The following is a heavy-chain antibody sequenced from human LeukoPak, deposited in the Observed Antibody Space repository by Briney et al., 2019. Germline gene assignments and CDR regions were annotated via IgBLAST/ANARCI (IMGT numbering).Heavy chain of an antibody. Sequence: TSETLSLTCTVSGGSISSYARRWIRQPPGKGLEWVGYIYYSGSTNYNPSLKSRVTISVDTSKNQFSLKLSSVTAADTAVYYCARGNDILTGYDYWGQGTLVTVSS. CDR3: ARGNDILTGYDY. CDR1: GGSISSYA. V-gene: IGHV4-59*01. J-gene: IGHJ4*02. D-gene: IGHD3-9*01. CDR2: IYYSGST.